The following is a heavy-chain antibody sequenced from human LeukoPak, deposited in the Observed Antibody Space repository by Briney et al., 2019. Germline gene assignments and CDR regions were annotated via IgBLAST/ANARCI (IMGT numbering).Heavy chain of an antibody. CDR2: IGINGGDT. D-gene: IGHD2-15*01. Sequence: GGSLRLSCAASGFTFRSYAINWVRQGPGKGLEWVSTIGINGGDTHYADSVKGRFTISRDNAKSTLYLQMSSLRAEDTAVYYCARDYCSAGSCVGLDYWGQGTQVTVSS. CDR3: ARDYCSAGSCVGLDY. J-gene: IGHJ4*02. V-gene: IGHV3-23*01. CDR1: GFTFRSYA.